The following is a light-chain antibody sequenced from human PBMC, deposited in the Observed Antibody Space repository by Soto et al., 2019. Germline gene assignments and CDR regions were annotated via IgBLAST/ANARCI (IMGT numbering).Light chain of an antibody. J-gene: IGKJ1*01. CDR2: WAS. CDR1: QSVLYSSNDRSY. CDR3: QQYFTTPWT. V-gene: IGKV4-1*01. Sequence: EIVMTQSRDSVEMSLVAGATIKCKSSQSVLYSSNDRSYLAWFQQKPGQPPKALIYWASSRESGVPDRFSGIGSGTASNLSIRSLQAEDVAVYFCQQYFTTPWTFGQGTKVDIK.